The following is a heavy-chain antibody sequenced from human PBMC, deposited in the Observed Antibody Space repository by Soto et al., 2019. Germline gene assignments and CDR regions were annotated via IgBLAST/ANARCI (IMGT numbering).Heavy chain of an antibody. J-gene: IGHJ4*02. Sequence: ASVKVSCKASGYTFTDYGFSWVRQAPGQGLEWMGWISGYSGDTDYAQILQGRITLTTDTSTSTAYMELRSLTSDGTAVYYCERVRATRPFDFCGLGTMVTVSS. CDR3: ERVRATRPFDF. CDR1: GYTFTDYG. D-gene: IGHD1-26*01. CDR2: ISGYSGDT. V-gene: IGHV1-18*04.